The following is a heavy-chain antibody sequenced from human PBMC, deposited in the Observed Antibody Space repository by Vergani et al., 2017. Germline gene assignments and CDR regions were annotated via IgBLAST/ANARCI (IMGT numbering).Heavy chain of an antibody. CDR1: GFSLSNARMG. Sequence: QITLKESGPTLVKPTQTLTLTCTVSGFSLSNARMGVSWIRQPPGQALEWLAHIFSNDEKSYSTSLKRRLTNSKDTSKSQVVLTITNSDPVDTATAYCARLYYDFWSGYPLPYDDYGMDVWGQGTTVTVSS. V-gene: IGHV2-26*01. CDR3: ARLYYDFWSGYPLPYDDYGMDV. J-gene: IGHJ6*02. CDR2: IFSNDEK. D-gene: IGHD3-3*01.